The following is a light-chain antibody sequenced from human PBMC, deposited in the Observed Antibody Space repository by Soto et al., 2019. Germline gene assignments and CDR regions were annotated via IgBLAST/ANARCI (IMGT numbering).Light chain of an antibody. CDR3: QLYGRSTMYT. CDR1: QSVSSNS. V-gene: IGKV3-20*01. Sequence: EIVLTQSPDTLSLSPGERATLSCRASQSVSSNSLAWYQQKPGQAPRLLIYGASSRATGIPDRFSGSGSGTDFALTISRLEPEDCAVYYCQLYGRSTMYTVGQGTRLEIK. CDR2: GAS. J-gene: IGKJ2*01.